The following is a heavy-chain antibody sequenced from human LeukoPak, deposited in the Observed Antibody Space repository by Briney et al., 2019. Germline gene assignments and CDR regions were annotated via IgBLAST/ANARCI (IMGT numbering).Heavy chain of an antibody. CDR1: EFTFSSYG. D-gene: IGHD2-2*01. V-gene: IGHV3-30*18. J-gene: IGHJ4*02. CDR2: ISYDGSNK. Sequence: PGRSLRLSCAASEFTFSSYGMHWVRQAPGKGLEWVAVISYDGSNKYYADSVKGRFTISRDNSKNTLYLQMNSLRAEDTAVYYCAKDLFPYCSSTSCYVFDYWGQGTLVTVSS. CDR3: AKDLFPYCSSTSCYVFDY.